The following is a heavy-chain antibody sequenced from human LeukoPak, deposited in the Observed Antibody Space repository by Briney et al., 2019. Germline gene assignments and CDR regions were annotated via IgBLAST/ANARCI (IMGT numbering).Heavy chain of an antibody. CDR2: IDHSGST. CDR3: ARGSTVTTAFDY. Sequence: SETLSLTCAVYGGSFSGYYWNWIRQSPGKGLEWIGEIDHSGSTNYNPSLKSRVTMSVDTSKNQFSLTLTSVTAADTAVYYCARGSTVTTAFDYWGQGTLVTVSS. J-gene: IGHJ4*02. D-gene: IGHD4-17*01. CDR1: GGSFSGYY. V-gene: IGHV4-34*01.